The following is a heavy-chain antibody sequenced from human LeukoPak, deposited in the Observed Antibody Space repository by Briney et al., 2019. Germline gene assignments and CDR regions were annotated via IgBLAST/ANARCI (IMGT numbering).Heavy chain of an antibody. CDR3: ARGRVVGATSFDY. CDR1: GGSFNAYA. CDR2: IIPIFGTA. Sequence: GASVKVSCKASGGSFNAYAISWVRQAPGQGLEWMGGIIPIFGTANYAQKFQGRVTITTDESTSTAYMELSSLRSEDTAVYYCARGRVVGATSFDYWGQGTLVTVSS. V-gene: IGHV1-69*05. J-gene: IGHJ4*02. D-gene: IGHD1-26*01.